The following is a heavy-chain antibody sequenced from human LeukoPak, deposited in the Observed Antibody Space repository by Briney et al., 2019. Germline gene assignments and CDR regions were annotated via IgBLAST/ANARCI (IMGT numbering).Heavy chain of an antibody. CDR2: ISLSGLT. V-gene: IGHV4-4*02. Sequence: SGTLSLTCGVSGGSISNTNWWSWVRQPPGQGLEWIGEISLSGLTNYNPSLKSRVTVSLDKSKNHLSLNLTSVTAADTAVYYCARGANWGSPDYWGQGTLVTVSS. J-gene: IGHJ4*02. CDR1: GGSISNTNW. CDR3: ARGANWGSPDY. D-gene: IGHD7-27*01.